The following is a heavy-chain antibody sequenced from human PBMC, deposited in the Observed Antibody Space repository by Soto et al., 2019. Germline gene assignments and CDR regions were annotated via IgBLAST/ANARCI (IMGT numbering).Heavy chain of an antibody. D-gene: IGHD3-10*01. J-gene: IGHJ5*02. V-gene: IGHV4-30-2*01. Sequence: PSETLSLTCAVSGGSISSGGYSWSWIRQPPGKGLEWIGYIYHSGSTYYNPSLKSRVTISVDRSKNQFSLKLSSVTAADTAVYYCARSGDQRNWFDPWGQGTLVTVSS. CDR3: ARSGDQRNWFDP. CDR2: IYHSGST. CDR1: GGSISSGGYS.